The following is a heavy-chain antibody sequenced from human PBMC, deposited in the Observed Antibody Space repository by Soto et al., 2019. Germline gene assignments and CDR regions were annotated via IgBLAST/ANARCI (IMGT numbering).Heavy chain of an antibody. V-gene: IGHV4-34*01. CDR1: GGSFSGFY. Sequence: SETLPLTCAVYGGSFSGFYWTWIRQPPGTGLEWIGEINHSGSTNYNPSLKSRVTISVDTSKNQFSLKASDTAMYYCARDYGDYVVDYWGQGTLVTVSS. J-gene: IGHJ4*02. D-gene: IGHD4-17*01. CDR3: ARDYGDYVVDY. CDR2: INHSGST.